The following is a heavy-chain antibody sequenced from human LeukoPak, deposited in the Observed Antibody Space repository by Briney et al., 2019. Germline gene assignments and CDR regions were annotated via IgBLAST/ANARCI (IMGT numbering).Heavy chain of an antibody. J-gene: IGHJ4*02. CDR2: IYYSGST. D-gene: IGHD6-13*01. CDR3: ARESNKQQLASDY. CDR1: GGSISSGDYY. V-gene: IGHV4-30-4*08. Sequence: PSETLSLTCTVSGGSISSGDYYWSWIRQPPGKGLEWIGYIYYSGSTYYNPSLKSRVTISVDTSKNQFSLKLSSVTAADTAVYYCARESNKQQLASDYWGQGTLVTVSS.